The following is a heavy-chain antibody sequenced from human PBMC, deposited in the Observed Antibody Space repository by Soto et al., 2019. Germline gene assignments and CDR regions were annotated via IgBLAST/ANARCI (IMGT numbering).Heavy chain of an antibody. D-gene: IGHD3-16*02. CDR1: GFTFSSYA. CDR2: ISGSGGST. CDR3: AKTPYNYIWGSSRYSPNVDY. Sequence: GGSLRLSCAASGFTFSSYAMSWVRQAPGKGLEWVSAISGSGGSTYYADSVKGRFTISRDNSKNTLYLQMNSLRVEDTAIYYCAKTPYNYIWGSSRYSPNVDYLGQGTLV. J-gene: IGHJ4*02. V-gene: IGHV3-23*01.